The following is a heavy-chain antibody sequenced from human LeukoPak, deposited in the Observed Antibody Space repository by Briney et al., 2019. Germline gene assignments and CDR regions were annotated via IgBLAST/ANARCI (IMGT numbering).Heavy chain of an antibody. CDR3: ARVLPRKSRSITMVRGLDGMDV. V-gene: IGHV4-34*01. Sequence: SEALSLPCAVYGGSFNGYYWSWVRQPPGKGLEWIGEINHSGSTNYNPSLKSRVTISVDTSKNQFSLKLSSVTAADTAVYYCARVLPRKSRSITMVRGLDGMDVWGKGTTVTVSS. D-gene: IGHD3-10*01. CDR2: INHSGST. J-gene: IGHJ6*04. CDR1: GGSFNGYY.